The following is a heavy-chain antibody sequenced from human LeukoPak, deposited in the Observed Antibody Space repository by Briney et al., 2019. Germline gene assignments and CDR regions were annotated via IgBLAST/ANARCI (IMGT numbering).Heavy chain of an antibody. V-gene: IGHV3-15*01. Sequence: GGSLRLSCAASGFTFSNAWMSWVRQAPGKGLEWVGRINSKTDGGTTDYAAPVKGRFTISRDDSKNTLYLQMNSLKTEDTAVYYCTTDGLGSGEYQLRYWGQGTLVTVSS. CDR3: TTDGLGSGEYQLRY. CDR2: INSKTDGGTT. J-gene: IGHJ4*02. D-gene: IGHD2-2*01. CDR1: GFTFSNAW.